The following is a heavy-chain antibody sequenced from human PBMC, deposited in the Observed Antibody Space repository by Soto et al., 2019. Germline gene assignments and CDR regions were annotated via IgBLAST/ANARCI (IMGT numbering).Heavy chain of an antibody. CDR3: ASMIGDPVLSFDS. V-gene: IGHV4-59*02. Sequence: SETLSLTCAVYGGSVRGYYWSWIRQPPGKGLEWIGFIFYSGSTSYNPSLKSRVTISIDTSEYQFSLKLNSVTAADAAVYYCASMIGDPVLSFDSWGQGTLVTVSS. CDR2: IFYSGST. CDR1: GGSVRGYY. D-gene: IGHD3-10*02. J-gene: IGHJ5*01.